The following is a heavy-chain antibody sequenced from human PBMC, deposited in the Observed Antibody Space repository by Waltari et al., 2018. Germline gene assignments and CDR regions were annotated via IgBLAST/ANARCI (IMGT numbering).Heavy chain of an antibody. Sequence: QLQLQESGPGLVKPSETLSLTCTVSGGPISSSSYSWGWISQPPGKGLEWIGSIYYSGSTYYNPSLKSRVTISVDTSKNQFSLKLSSVTAADTAVYYCASSYDSSGQGAFDIWGQGTMVTVSS. J-gene: IGHJ3*02. D-gene: IGHD3-22*01. CDR3: ASSYDSSGQGAFDI. CDR1: GGPISSSSYS. V-gene: IGHV4-39*01. CDR2: IYYSGST.